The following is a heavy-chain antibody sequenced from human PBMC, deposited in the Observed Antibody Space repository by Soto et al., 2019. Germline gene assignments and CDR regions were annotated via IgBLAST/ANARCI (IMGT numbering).Heavy chain of an antibody. V-gene: IGHV4-34*01. CDR2: INHSGSA. Sequence: SETLSLTCAFYGGSFSGYYWSWIRQPPGKGLEWIGEINHSGSANYNPSLKSRVTISVDTSKNQFSLKLSSVTAADTAVYYCARGRMGPYYYYGMDVWGQGTTVTVSS. J-gene: IGHJ6*02. CDR3: ARGRMGPYYYYGMDV. CDR1: GGSFSGYY. D-gene: IGHD2-8*01.